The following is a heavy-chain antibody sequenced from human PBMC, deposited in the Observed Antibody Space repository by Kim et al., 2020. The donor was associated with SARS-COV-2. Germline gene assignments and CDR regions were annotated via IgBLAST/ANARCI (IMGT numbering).Heavy chain of an antibody. D-gene: IGHD5-12*01. Sequence: ASVKVSCKATGYNFNDYFMHWVRQAPGQGFEWMGWVNPKDGGTNFAQKFQDRVFMTRDSSINTAYMELSRLRSDDTAVYFCARGPTWATDYWGQGTLVASPQ. CDR3: ARGPTWATDY. J-gene: IGHJ4*02. CDR1: GYNFNDYF. CDR2: VNPKDGGT. V-gene: IGHV1-2*02.